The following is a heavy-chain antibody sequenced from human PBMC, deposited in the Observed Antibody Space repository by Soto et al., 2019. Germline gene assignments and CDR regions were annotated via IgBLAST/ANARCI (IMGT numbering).Heavy chain of an antibody. D-gene: IGHD6-6*01. J-gene: IGHJ4*02. V-gene: IGHV1-24*01. CDR1: GCTLTELS. CDR2: FDPEDGET. Sequence: AASVKVSCTVSGCTLTELSLHWLRQAPGKGLEWMGGFDPEDGETIYVQKFQGRVTMTEDTSTDTAYMELSSLRSEETAVYCCTTYPRARRPFDCWGQGTLVTVSS. CDR3: TTYPRARRPFDC.